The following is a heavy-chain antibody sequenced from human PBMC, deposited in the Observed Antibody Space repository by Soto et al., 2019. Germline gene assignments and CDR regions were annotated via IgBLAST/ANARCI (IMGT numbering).Heavy chain of an antibody. CDR2: ISGSGGST. D-gene: IGHD4-4*01. V-gene: IGHV3-23*01. J-gene: IGHJ4*02. Sequence: GVSLRLSCAASVFTFISYAMSWVRQAPGKWLEWVSAISGSGGSTYYADSVKGRFTISRDNSKNTLYLQINSLRAEDTAVYYCAKESDYSTDYWGQGXLVTVYS. CDR1: VFTFISYA. CDR3: AKESDYSTDY.